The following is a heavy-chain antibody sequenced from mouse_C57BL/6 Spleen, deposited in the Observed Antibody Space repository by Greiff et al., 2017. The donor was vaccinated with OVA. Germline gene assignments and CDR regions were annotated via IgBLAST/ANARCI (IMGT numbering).Heavy chain of an antibody. CDR3: TKRGDYGFDY. CDR2: IDPETGGT. CDR1: GYTFTDYE. D-gene: IGHD2-4*01. J-gene: IGHJ2*01. Sequence: VQLQQSGAELVRPGASVTLSCKASGYTFTDYEMHWVKQTPVHGLEWIGAIDPETGGTAYNQKFKGKAILTADKSSSTAYMELRSLTSEDSAVYYCTKRGDYGFDYWGQGTTLTVSS. V-gene: IGHV1-15*01.